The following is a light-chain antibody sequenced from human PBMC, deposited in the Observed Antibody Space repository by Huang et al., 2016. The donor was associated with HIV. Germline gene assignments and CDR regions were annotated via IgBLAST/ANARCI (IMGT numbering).Light chain of an antibody. Sequence: EMVMTQSPDTLSVSPGERVTLSCRASEGVSSNLAWYQQKPGQAPRLLLHGASTRVTGIPARFSGSGSETDFTLTIHSLQSEDLAVYYCQQYNSWPRTFGQGTKLEIK. CDR2: GAS. CDR3: QQYNSWPRT. J-gene: IGKJ2*01. CDR1: EGVSSN. V-gene: IGKV3-15*01.